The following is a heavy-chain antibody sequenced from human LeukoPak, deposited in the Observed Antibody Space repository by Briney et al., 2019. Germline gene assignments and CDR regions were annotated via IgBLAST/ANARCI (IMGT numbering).Heavy chain of an antibody. CDR3: ARDNKWELFALDY. CDR1: GGTFNSYA. CDR2: IIPIFGTP. J-gene: IGHJ4*02. Sequence: GASVKVSCKASGGTFNSYAISWVRQAPGQGLEWMGGIIPIFGTPKYAQEYQGRVTVTADESTSTAYMELSSLTSEDTAVYYCARDNKWELFALDYWGQGTLVTVSP. V-gene: IGHV1-69*13. D-gene: IGHD1-26*01.